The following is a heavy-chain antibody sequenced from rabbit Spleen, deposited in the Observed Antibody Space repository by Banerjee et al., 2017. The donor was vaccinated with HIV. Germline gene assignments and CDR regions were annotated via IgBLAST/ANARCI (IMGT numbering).Heavy chain of an antibody. V-gene: IGHV1S45*01. D-gene: IGHD7-1*01. CDR1: GIDFTNYY. Sequence: QEQLKETGGGLVQPGGSLTLSCKASGIDFTNYYISWVRQAPGKGLEWIACINAATGKPVYATWAKGRFTISRTSSTTVTLQMTSLTAADTATYFCARDTGTSFSSYGMDLWGQGTLVTV. CDR3: ARDTGTSFSSYGMDL. CDR2: INAATGKP. J-gene: IGHJ6*01.